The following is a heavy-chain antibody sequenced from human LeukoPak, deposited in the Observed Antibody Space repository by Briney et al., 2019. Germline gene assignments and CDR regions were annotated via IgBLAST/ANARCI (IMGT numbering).Heavy chain of an antibody. Sequence: GGSLRLSCAASGFTFSRYSMNWVRQAPGKGLEWVSSISSSSSYIYYADSVKGRFTISRDNAKNSLYLQMNSLRAEDTAVYYCARDRGDGYNYSPLFDYWGQGTLVTVSS. CDR3: ARDRGDGYNYSPLFDY. D-gene: IGHD5-24*01. V-gene: IGHV3-21*01. CDR2: ISSSSSYI. CDR1: GFTFSRYS. J-gene: IGHJ4*02.